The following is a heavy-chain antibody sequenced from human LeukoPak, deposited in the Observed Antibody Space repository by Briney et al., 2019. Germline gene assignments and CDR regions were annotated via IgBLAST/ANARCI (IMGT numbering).Heavy chain of an antibody. D-gene: IGHD3-22*01. CDR3: ARGNGSNGYPTTVFDY. CDR1: GGSISSYY. CDR2: IYYSGST. Sequence: SETLSLTCTVSGGSISSYYWSWIRQPPGKGLEWIGYIYYSGSTNYNPSLKSRVTISVDTSKNQFSLKLSSVTAADTAVYYCARGNGSNGYPTTVFDYWGQGTLVTVSS. V-gene: IGHV4-59*08. J-gene: IGHJ4*02.